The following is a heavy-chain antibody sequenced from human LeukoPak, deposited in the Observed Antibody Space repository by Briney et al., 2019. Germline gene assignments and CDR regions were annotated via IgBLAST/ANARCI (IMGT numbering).Heavy chain of an antibody. Sequence: GGSLRLSCAASGFTFSSYAMSWVRQAPGKGLEWVSAISGSGGSTYYADSVKGRFTISRDNSKNTLYLQMNSLRAEDTAVYYCAKAPNWVVTATNYFGYWGQGTLVTVSS. CDR3: AKAPNWVVTATNYFGY. V-gene: IGHV3-23*01. CDR1: GFTFSSYA. CDR2: ISGSGGST. D-gene: IGHD2-21*02. J-gene: IGHJ4*02.